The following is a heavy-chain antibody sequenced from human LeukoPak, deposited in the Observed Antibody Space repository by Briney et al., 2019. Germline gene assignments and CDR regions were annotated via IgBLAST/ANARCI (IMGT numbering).Heavy chain of an antibody. CDR2: INHSGST. CDR3: GLGYCSGGSCYPVTYYYGMDV. Sequence: SETLTLTCAVYGGSFSGYYWSWIRQPPGKGLEWIGEINHSGSTYYNPSLKSRATISVDTSKNQFSLKLSSVTAADTAVYYGGLGYCSGGSCYPVTYYYGMDVWGQGTTVTVSS. CDR1: GGSFSGYY. V-gene: IGHV4-34*01. J-gene: IGHJ6*02. D-gene: IGHD2-15*01.